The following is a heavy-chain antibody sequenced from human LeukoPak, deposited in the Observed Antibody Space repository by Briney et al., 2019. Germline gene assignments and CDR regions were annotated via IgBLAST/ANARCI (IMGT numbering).Heavy chain of an antibody. D-gene: IGHD5/OR15-5a*01. CDR2: IGIADDT. Sequence: TGGSLRLSCAAFGFTYSNYDMHWVRQGPGGGLEWVSAIGIADDTHYADSVKGRFTISRENARNSLYLQINSLRDGDTAVYYCVRGGIRVSGIDAFDIWGQGTVVAVSS. CDR3: VRGGIRVSGIDAFDI. CDR1: GFTYSNYD. J-gene: IGHJ3*02. V-gene: IGHV3-13*01.